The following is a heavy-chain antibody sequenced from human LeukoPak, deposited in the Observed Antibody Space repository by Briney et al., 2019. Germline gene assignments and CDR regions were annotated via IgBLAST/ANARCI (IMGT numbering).Heavy chain of an antibody. J-gene: IGHJ4*02. D-gene: IGHD1-1*01. V-gene: IGHV1-69*04. CDR2: IIPILGIA. CDR3: ARERLERRLADY. CDR1: GGTFSSYA. Sequence: SVKVSCKASGGTFSSYAISWVRQAPGQGLEWMGRIIPILGIANYAQKFQGRVTITADKSTSTAYMELSSLRSEDPAVYYCARERLERRLADYWGQGTLVTVSS.